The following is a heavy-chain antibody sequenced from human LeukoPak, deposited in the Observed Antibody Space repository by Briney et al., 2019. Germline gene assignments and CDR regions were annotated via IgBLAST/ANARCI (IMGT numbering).Heavy chain of an antibody. CDR2: ISWNSGSI. CDR3: AKDILAAQDYYYGMDV. V-gene: IGHV3-9*01. J-gene: IGHJ6*02. D-gene: IGHD6-25*01. Sequence: GRSLRLSCAASGFTFDDYAMHWVRQAPGKGLEWVSGISWNSGSIGYADSVKGRFTISRDNAKNSLYLQMNSLRAEDTALYYCAKDILAAQDYYYGMDVWGQGTTVTVSS. CDR1: GFTFDDYA.